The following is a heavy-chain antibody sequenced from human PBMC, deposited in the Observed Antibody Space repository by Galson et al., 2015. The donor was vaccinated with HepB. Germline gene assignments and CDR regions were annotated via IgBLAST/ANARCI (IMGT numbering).Heavy chain of an antibody. V-gene: IGHV1-2*04. D-gene: IGHD7-27*01. CDR1: GYSFTGYY. CDR2: INPNSGDT. Sequence: SVKVSCKASGYSFTGYYMHWVRQAPGQGLEWMGWINPNSGDTNYAQKFQGWVTMTRDTSISTAYMELSRLRSDDTAVYYCARHSNWGAWPTDPASRDWYFDLWGRGTLVTVSS. CDR3: ARHSNWGAWPTDPASRDWYFDL. J-gene: IGHJ2*01.